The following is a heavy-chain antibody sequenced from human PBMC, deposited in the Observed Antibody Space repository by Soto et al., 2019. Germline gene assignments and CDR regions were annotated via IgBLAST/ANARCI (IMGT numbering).Heavy chain of an antibody. CDR2: INAGNGNT. V-gene: IGHV1-3*05. CDR3: ARAVAVPADFDY. CDR1: GYTFTGYA. J-gene: IGHJ4*02. Sequence: QVQLVQSGAEEKKPGASVKVSCKASGYTFTGYAMHWVRQAPGQRLEWMGWINAGNGNTKYSQTFQGRVTITRDTSASTAHMERSSLRSEGTAVYYCARAVAVPADFDYWGQGTLGTVSS. D-gene: IGHD6-19*01.